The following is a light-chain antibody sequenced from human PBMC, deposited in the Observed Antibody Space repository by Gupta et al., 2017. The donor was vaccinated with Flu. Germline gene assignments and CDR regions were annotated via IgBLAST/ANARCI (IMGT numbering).Light chain of an antibody. CDR2: EAS. J-gene: IGKJ3*01. V-gene: IGKV3-20*01. CDR1: RHVSTNF. CDR3: QQFGNIPFT. Sequence: EKATLPCRTSRHVSTNFLAWYQQKPGQAPRLLMSEASYRATGIPDRFSGGGSGTEFTLTISSLEPGDVAVYYCQQFGNIPFTFGPGTKVEIK.